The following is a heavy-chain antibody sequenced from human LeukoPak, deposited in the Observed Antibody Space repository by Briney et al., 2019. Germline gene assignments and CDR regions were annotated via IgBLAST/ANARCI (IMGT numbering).Heavy chain of an antibody. J-gene: IGHJ4*02. Sequence: GGSLRLSCAAAGCTFSYYGMNLVRQAPGKGLEWVSGFTGSGTSTYYADSVRGRFTISRDTSRNTLLLQMNRLRFEDPTVYYCAQAGRLARFDHWGQGTLVTVSS. CDR2: FTGSGTST. CDR3: AQAGRLARFDH. CDR1: GCTFSYYG. D-gene: IGHD3-9*01. V-gene: IGHV3-23*01.